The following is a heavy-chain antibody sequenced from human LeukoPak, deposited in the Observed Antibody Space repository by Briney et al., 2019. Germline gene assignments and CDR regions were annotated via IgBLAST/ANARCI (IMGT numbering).Heavy chain of an antibody. D-gene: IGHD3-10*01. CDR1: GFTFSSYS. J-gene: IGHJ6*02. CDR3: ARSRVVRGAYGMDV. V-gene: IGHV3-21*01. Sequence: GGSLRLSCAASGFTFSSYSMNWVRRAPGKGLEWVSSISSSSSYIYYADSVKGRFTISRDNAKHSLYLQLNSLRAEDTAVYYGARSRVVRGAYGMDVWGQGTTVTVSS. CDR2: ISSSSSYI.